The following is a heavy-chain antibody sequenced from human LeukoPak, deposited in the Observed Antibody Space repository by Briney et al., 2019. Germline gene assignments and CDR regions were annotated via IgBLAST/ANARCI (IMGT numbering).Heavy chain of an antibody. CDR2: ISGSGGST. D-gene: IGHD3-10*01. Sequence: PGGSLRLSCAASGFTFSSYAMSWVRQAPGKGLEWVSGISGSGGSTYYADSVKGRFTTSRDNSKNTLYLQMNSLRAEDTAVYYCAKDMVRGVIYYFDYWGQGTLVTVSS. CDR3: AKDMVRGVIYYFDY. V-gene: IGHV3-23*01. CDR1: GFTFSSYA. J-gene: IGHJ4*02.